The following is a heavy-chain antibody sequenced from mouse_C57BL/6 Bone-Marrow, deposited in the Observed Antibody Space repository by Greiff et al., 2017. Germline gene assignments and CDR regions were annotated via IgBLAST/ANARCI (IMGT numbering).Heavy chain of an antibody. V-gene: IGHV1-66*01. CDR1: GYSFTSYY. D-gene: IGHD3-1*01. Sequence: QVQLQQSGPELVKPGASVKISCKASGYSFTSYYIHWVKQRPGQGLEWIGWIYPGSGNTKYNEKFKGKATLTADTSSSTAYMQLSSLTSEDSAVYYCARGRALYAMDYWGQGTSVTVSS. CDR2: IYPGSGNT. CDR3: ARGRALYAMDY. J-gene: IGHJ4*01.